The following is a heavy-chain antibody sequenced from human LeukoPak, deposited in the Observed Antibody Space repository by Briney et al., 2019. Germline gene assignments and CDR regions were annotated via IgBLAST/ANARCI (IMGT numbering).Heavy chain of an antibody. CDR3: AREGGSSSWYLNWFDP. V-gene: IGHV4-4*07. CDR1: GGSISSYY. D-gene: IGHD6-13*01. Sequence: PSETLSLTCTVPGGSISSYYWSWIRQPAGKGLEWIGRIYTSGSTNYNPSLKSRVTMSVDTSKNQFSLKLSSVTAADTAVYYCAREGGSSSWYLNWFDPWGQGTLVTVSS. CDR2: IYTSGST. J-gene: IGHJ5*02.